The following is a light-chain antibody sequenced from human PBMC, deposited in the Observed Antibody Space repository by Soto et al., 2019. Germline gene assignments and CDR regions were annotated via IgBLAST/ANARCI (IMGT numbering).Light chain of an antibody. J-gene: IGLJ2*01. Sequence: QSALTQPPSASGAPGQSVTISCSGTSSDVGAFNYVSWYQQHPGRAPKVVIYEVNKRPSGVPDRFSGSKSGNTASLTISGLENEDEADYYCCSCAGSLVVFGGGTKLTVL. V-gene: IGLV2-8*01. CDR1: SSDVGAFNY. CDR3: CSCAGSLVV. CDR2: EVN.